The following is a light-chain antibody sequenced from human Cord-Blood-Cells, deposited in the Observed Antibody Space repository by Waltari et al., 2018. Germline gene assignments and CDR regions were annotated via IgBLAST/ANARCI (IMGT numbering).Light chain of an antibody. J-gene: IGLJ3*02. CDR3: SSYTSSSTWV. Sequence: QSALTQPASVSGSPGQSITISCTGTSSDVGGYNYVSWYQQHPGKAPQLMIYDFSKRPSGVSTRFSGPKSGNTASLTISGLQAEDEADYYCSSYTSSSTWVFGGGTKLTVL. V-gene: IGLV2-14*01. CDR1: SSDVGGYNY. CDR2: DFS.